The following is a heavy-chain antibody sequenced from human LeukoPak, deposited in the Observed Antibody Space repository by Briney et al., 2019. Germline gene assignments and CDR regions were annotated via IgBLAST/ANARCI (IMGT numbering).Heavy chain of an antibody. CDR3: ARVTTGGYYNC. J-gene: IGHJ4*02. Sequence: SETLSLTCTVSGGSISSGSYYWSWIRQPAGKGLEWIGRIYTSGSTNYNPSLKSRVTISVDTSKNQFSLKLSSVTAADTAVYYCARVTTGGYYNCWGQGTLVTVSS. V-gene: IGHV4-61*02. CDR1: GGSISSGSYY. D-gene: IGHD3-22*01. CDR2: IYTSGST.